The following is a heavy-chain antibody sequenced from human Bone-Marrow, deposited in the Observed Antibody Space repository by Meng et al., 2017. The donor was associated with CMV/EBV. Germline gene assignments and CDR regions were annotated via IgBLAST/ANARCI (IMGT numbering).Heavy chain of an antibody. Sequence: EVQRWESGGDLLQPGGSLRLSCADSGFTFRRNWMHWVRQAPGKGLEWVSRIDSEGTSTSYADSVKGRFTVSRDNAENTLYLQMNSLKVEDTGVYFCATGVEEFLGWEMGYWGQGILVTVSS. CDR2: IDSEGTST. CDR1: GFTFRRNW. J-gene: IGHJ4*02. CDR3: ATGVEEFLGWEMGY. D-gene: IGHD1-26*01. V-gene: IGHV3-74*01.